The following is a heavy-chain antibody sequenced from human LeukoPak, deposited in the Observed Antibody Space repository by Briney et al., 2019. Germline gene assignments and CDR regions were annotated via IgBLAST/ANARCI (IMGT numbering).Heavy chain of an antibody. CDR3: ARRRTNCYRAGECYFDY. CDR2: IYYSGST. D-gene: IGHD2-2*02. J-gene: IGHJ4*02. Sequence: PSETLSLTCTVSGGSISSSSYYWGWIRQPPGKGLEWIGSIYYSGSTYYNPSLKSRVTISVDTSKNQFSLKLSSVTAADTAVYYCARRRTNCYRAGECYFDYWGQGTLVTVSS. V-gene: IGHV4-39*01. CDR1: GGSISSSSYY.